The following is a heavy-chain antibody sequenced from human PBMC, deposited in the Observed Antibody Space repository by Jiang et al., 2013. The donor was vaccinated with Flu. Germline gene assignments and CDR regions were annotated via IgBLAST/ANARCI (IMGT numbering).Heavy chain of an antibody. Sequence: VKVSCKASGGTFSSYAISWVRQAPGQGLEWMGRIIPILGIANYAQKFQGRVTITADKSTSTAYMELSSLRSEDTAVYYCARDSGAWIQLWLWGQGTLVTVSS. J-gene: IGHJ4*02. CDR1: GGTFSSYA. CDR3: ARDSGAWIQLWL. D-gene: IGHD5-18*01. V-gene: IGHV1-69*04. CDR2: IIPILGIA.